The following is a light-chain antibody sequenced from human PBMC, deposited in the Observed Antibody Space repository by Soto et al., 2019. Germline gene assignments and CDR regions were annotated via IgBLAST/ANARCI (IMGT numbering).Light chain of an antibody. Sequence: NFMLTQPHSVSESPGKTVTISCTGSSGSIATNYVQWYQQRPGSAPTTVIYEDTQRPSGVPERFSGSIDSSSNSASLTISGLKTEDEADYAGQSYDGSNPDVVFGGGTKLTVL. CDR1: SGSIATNY. CDR3: QSYDGSNPDVV. J-gene: IGLJ2*01. V-gene: IGLV6-57*02. CDR2: EDT.